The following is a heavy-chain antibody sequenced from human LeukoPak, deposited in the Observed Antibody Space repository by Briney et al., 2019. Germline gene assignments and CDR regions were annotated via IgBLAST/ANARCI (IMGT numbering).Heavy chain of an antibody. CDR2: INNDGSRT. J-gene: IGHJ5*02. CDR3: ARSPRGGRYFDWYWFDP. D-gene: IGHD3-9*01. V-gene: IGHV3-74*01. Sequence: QPGGSLRLSCVASEFTFSKYWMHWVRQARGKGLVSVSRINNDGSRTTYADSVKGRFTISRDNAKNTLYLQMNSLRAEDTAVYYCARSPRGGRYFDWYWFDPWGQGTLVTVSS. CDR1: EFTFSKYW.